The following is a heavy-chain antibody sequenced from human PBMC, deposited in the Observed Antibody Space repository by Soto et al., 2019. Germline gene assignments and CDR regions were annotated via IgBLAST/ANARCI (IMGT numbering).Heavy chain of an antibody. D-gene: IGHD5-12*01. CDR3: ARDGYFYYFVY. CDR2: ISSSSSTI. V-gene: IGHV3-48*01. CDR1: GFTFSSYS. J-gene: IGHJ4*02. Sequence: EVQLVESGGGLVQPGGSLRLSCAASGFTFSSYSMNWVRQAPGKGLEWVSYISSSSSTIYYADSVKGRFTISRDNAKNSLYLQMNSLRAEDTAVYYCARDGYFYYFVYWGQGTLVTVSS.